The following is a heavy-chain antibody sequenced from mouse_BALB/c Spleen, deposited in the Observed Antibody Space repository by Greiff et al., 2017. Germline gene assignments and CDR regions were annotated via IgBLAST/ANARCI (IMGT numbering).Heavy chain of an antibody. D-gene: IGHD1-2*01. V-gene: IGHV1-87*01. CDR3: ARWKRLLRLPYYAMDY. J-gene: IGHJ4*01. CDR1: GYTFTSYW. Sequence: QVQLQQSGAELARPGASVKLSCKASGYTFTSYWMQWVKQRPGQGLEWIGAIYPGDGDTRYTQKFKGKATLTADKSSSTAYMQLSSLASEDSAVYYCARWKRLLRLPYYAMDYWGQGTSVTVSS. CDR2: IYPGDGDT.